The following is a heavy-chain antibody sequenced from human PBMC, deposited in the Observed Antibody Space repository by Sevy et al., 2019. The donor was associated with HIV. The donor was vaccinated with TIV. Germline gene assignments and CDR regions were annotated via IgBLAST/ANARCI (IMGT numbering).Heavy chain of an antibody. V-gene: IGHV3-30-3*01. D-gene: IGHD6-19*01. Sequence: GGSLSLSCAASGFTFSSYAMHWVRQAPGKGLEWVAVISYDGSNKYYADSVKGRFTISRDNSENTLYLQMNSLRAEDTAVYYCARGGPGPYSSGLLFDYWGQGTLVTVSS. CDR1: GFTFSSYA. CDR2: ISYDGSNK. J-gene: IGHJ4*02. CDR3: ARGGPGPYSSGLLFDY.